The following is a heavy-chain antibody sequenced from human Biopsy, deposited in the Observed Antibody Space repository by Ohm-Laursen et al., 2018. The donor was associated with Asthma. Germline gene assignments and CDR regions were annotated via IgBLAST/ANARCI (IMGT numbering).Heavy chain of an antibody. D-gene: IGHD3-22*01. V-gene: IGHV1-69*04. J-gene: IGHJ4*02. Sequence: SSVKVSCNASGGSFSNFAFSWVRQAPGHGLEWMGTILTKFDITSYAEKFQGGATITADKSTSTTYMELSRLRSEDTAVYYCARSYDTDSYPVLVLDYWGQGTLVTVSS. CDR2: ILTKFDIT. CDR1: GGSFSNFA. CDR3: ARSYDTDSYPVLVLDY.